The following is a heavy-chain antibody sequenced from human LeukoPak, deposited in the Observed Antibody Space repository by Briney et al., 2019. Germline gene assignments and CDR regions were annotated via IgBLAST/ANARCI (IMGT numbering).Heavy chain of an antibody. CDR3: AKEGGYMYDYVGGSDY. D-gene: IGHD3-16*01. J-gene: IGHJ4*02. CDR2: ISYDGSNK. Sequence: GRSLRLSCAASGFTFSSYGMHWVRQAPGKGLEWVAVISYDGSNKYYADSVKGRFTISRDNSKNTLYLQMNSLRAEDTAVYYCAKEGGYMYDYVGGSDYRGQGTLVTVSS. V-gene: IGHV3-30*18. CDR1: GFTFSSYG.